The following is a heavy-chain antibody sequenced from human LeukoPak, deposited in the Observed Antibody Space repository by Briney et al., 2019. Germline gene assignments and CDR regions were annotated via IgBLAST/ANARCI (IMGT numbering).Heavy chain of an antibody. Sequence: PSGTLSLTCTVSGGSISSSSYYWGWIRQPPGKGLEWIGSIYYSGSTYYNPSLKSRVTISVDTSKNQFSLKLSSVTAADTAVYYCARLWFGDPNWFDPWGQGTLVTVSS. CDR1: GGSISSSSYY. V-gene: IGHV4-39*01. CDR2: IYYSGST. D-gene: IGHD3-10*01. CDR3: ARLWFGDPNWFDP. J-gene: IGHJ5*02.